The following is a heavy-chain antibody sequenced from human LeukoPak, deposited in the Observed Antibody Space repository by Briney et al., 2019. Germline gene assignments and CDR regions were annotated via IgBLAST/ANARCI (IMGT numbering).Heavy chain of an antibody. CDR2: IKGDGSEK. CDR1: GFTFSAYW. Sequence: RPGGSLRLSCAASGFTFSAYWMSWVRQAPGKGLEWVAHIKGDGSEKYSVDSVKGRFTISRDNAKSYLYLQMNSLRAEDTALYYCARGGFGYVYFDYWGQGSLVTVSS. D-gene: IGHD2-8*01. CDR3: ARGGFGYVYFDY. V-gene: IGHV3-7*01. J-gene: IGHJ4*02.